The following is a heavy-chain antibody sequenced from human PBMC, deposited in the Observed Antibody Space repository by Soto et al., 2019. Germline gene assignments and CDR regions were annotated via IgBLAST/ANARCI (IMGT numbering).Heavy chain of an antibody. Sequence: EVQLLESGGGLVQPGRSLILSCAASGFTFSNYAMTWVRQAPGKGLEWVSAISGSGISTFYADSEKGRFTISRDNSKNTLYIQMTSLRAANTAVYYCARDSADCASNSCYGFFGYRGQGTMVTVSS. CDR1: GFTFSNYA. CDR2: ISGSGIST. J-gene: IGHJ4*02. V-gene: IGHV3-23*01. CDR3: ARDSADCASNSCYGFFGY. D-gene: IGHD2-2*01.